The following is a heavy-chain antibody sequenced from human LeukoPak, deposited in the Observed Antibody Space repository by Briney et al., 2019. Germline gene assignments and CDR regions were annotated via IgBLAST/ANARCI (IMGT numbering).Heavy chain of an antibody. CDR2: IYPGDSDT. Sequence: GESLKISCKGSGYSFTSYWIGWVRQMPGKGLEWMGIIYPGDSDTRYSPSFQGQVTISADKSISTAYLQWSSLKASDTAMYYCARRPGWRAVVTAYYFDYWGQGTLVTVSS. V-gene: IGHV5-51*01. J-gene: IGHJ4*02. D-gene: IGHD4-23*01. CDR1: GYSFTSYW. CDR3: ARRPGWRAVVTAYYFDY.